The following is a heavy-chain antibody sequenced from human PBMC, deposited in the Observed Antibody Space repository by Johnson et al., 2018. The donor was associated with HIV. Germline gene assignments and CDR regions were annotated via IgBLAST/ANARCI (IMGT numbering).Heavy chain of an antibody. Sequence: QVQLVESGGGVVQPGRSLRLSCAASGFTFSNYDMHWVRQAPGKGLEWVALICYDGANKYYADSVKGRFTISRDNSKNTLYLQMNSLRAGDTAVYYCAREARMRDAFDIWGQGTMVTVS. CDR1: GFTFSNYD. J-gene: IGHJ3*02. CDR2: ICYDGANK. D-gene: IGHD1-14*01. V-gene: IGHV3-33*01. CDR3: AREARMRDAFDI.